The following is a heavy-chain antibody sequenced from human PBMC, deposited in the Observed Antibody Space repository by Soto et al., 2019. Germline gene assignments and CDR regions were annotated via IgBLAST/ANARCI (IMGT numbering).Heavy chain of an antibody. V-gene: IGHV3-15*01. Sequence: GGSLRLSCAASGFTFSNAWMSWVRQAPGKGLEWVGRIKSKTDGGTTDYAAPVKGRFTISRDDSKNTLYLQMNSLKTEDTDVYYCTTDPRHYYDSSDYYYFDYWGQGTLVTVSS. CDR2: IKSKTDGGTT. J-gene: IGHJ4*02. CDR3: TTDPRHYYDSSDYYYFDY. D-gene: IGHD3-22*01. CDR1: GFTFSNAW.